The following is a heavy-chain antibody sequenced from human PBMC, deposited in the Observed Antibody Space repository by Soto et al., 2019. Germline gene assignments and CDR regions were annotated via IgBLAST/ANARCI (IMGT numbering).Heavy chain of an antibody. V-gene: IGHV1-18*04. J-gene: IGHJ6*02. Sequence: GSVKDLWQASGYNFTRFGNSRGPPAPCQGAEWMGWISAYNGNTNYARKLQGRVTMTTDTSTSTAYMELRSLRSDDTAVYYCARENSPYSSGWYRRHYYYGLDVWGQGTTVTVSS. CDR2: ISAYNGNT. CDR3: ARENSPYSSGWYRRHYYYGLDV. D-gene: IGHD6-19*01. CDR1: GYNFTRFG.